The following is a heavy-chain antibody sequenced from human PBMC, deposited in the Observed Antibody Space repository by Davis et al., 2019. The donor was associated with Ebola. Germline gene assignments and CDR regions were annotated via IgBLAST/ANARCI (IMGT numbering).Heavy chain of an antibody. V-gene: IGHV3-33*01. D-gene: IGHD1-7*01. CDR3: ARDREELELRIYYYYYMDV. CDR1: GFTFSSYG. CDR2: IWYDGSNK. Sequence: GESLKISCAASGFTFSSYGMHWVRQAPGKGLEWVAVIWYDGSNKYYADSVKGRFTISRDNSKNTLYLQMNSLRAEDTAVYYCARDREELELRIYYYYYMDVWGKGTTVTVSS. J-gene: IGHJ6*03.